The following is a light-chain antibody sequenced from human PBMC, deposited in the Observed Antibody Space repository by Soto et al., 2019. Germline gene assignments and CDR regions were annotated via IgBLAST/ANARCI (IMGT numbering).Light chain of an antibody. CDR2: GTS. Sequence: EIVLTQSPGTLSLSPGERATLSCRASQYVSTTFFAWYQQKPGQAPRLLIYGTSNRATGIPDRFSGSRSGTDFTLTISRPEPEDFAVYYCQQYGSSPLTFGGGTKVDIK. CDR1: QYVSTTF. CDR3: QQYGSSPLT. J-gene: IGKJ4*01. V-gene: IGKV3-20*01.